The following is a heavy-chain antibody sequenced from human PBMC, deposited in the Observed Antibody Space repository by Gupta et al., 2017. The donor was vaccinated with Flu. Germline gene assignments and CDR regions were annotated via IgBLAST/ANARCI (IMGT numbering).Heavy chain of an antibody. D-gene: IGHD1-14*01. CDR1: WLTSSHSP. CDR3: GREGGKPGGCWYTIDY. J-gene: IGHJ4*02. CDR2: INIPGGT. Sequence: EVLVFVSGGGLVQPGRSVRPSFATTWLTSSHSPFSWVRQAPGRGLEWISAINIPGGTYYTGSVKGRFTLSRDNSKGTVFLQMDSLRAEDTAVYYCGREGGKPGGCWYTIDYWGQGALVTVSS. V-gene: IGHV3-23*01.